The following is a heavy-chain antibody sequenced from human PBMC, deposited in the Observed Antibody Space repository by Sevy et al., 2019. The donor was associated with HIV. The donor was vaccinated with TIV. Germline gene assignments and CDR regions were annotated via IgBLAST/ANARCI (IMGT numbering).Heavy chain of an antibody. D-gene: IGHD3-3*01. J-gene: IGHJ6*02. V-gene: IGHV3-30-3*01. CDR2: ISYDGSNK. CDR3: ARVGFPHYYYGMDV. Sequence: GGSLRLSCAASGFTFSSYAMHWVRQAPGKGLEWVAVISYDGSNKYYADSVKGRFTISRDNSKNTLYLQMNSLRTEDTAGYYCARVGFPHYYYGMDVWGQGTTVTVSS. CDR1: GFTFSSYA.